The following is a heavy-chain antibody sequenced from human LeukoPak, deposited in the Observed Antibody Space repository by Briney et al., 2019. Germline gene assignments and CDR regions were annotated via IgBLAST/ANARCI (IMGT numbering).Heavy chain of an antibody. V-gene: IGHV2-5*02. CDR1: GFSLSARGVS. D-gene: IGHD3-10*01. J-gene: IGHJ6*02. Sequence: SGPTLVNPTQTLTLTCTFSGFSLSARGVSVGWTRPPPGKALEWLALIYWDDDKRYRPSLKSRLTITKDTSKNQVVLRMTNMDPVDTATYYCAHSIFYGSGSYSDWGQGTTVTVSS. CDR3: AHSIFYGSGSYSD. CDR2: IYWDDDK.